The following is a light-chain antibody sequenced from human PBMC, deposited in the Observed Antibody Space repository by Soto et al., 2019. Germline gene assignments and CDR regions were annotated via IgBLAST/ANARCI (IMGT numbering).Light chain of an antibody. V-gene: IGKV3-20*01. J-gene: IGKJ1*01. CDR3: QQYGSWT. CDR2: GTF. CDR1: ETISSDK. Sequence: EIVLTQSPGTLSVSPGERATLSCRASETISSDKLAWYQQKPGQPPSLLIYGTFSRATGIPDRFSGSGSGTDFTLNISRMENEDSAIYYCQQYGSWTFGQGTKVEI.